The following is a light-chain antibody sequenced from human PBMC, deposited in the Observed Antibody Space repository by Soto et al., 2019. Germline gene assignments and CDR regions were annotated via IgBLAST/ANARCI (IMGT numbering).Light chain of an antibody. CDR1: KRLVYSDGNTH. V-gene: IGKV2-30*01. J-gene: IGKJ1*01. CDR2: RVS. CDR3: TQGTHWPRT. Sequence: DVVLTQSPLSLPVNFGQPASISCRSSKRLVYSDGNTHLSWVHQRPGQSPRRLIYRVSSRDSVIPVIFSGSGSGTHFTLEISRVEAEDVGIYFSTQGTHWPRTFGQGTKVEVK.